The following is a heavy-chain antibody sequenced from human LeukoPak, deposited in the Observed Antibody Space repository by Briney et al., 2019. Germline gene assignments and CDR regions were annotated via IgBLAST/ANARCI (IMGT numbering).Heavy chain of an antibody. CDR2: VYGSGRT. Sequence: GGSLRLSCAASGFTVSSNYMSWVRQAPGKGLEWVAVVYGSGRTYSADSVRGRFIISRDYSKDMLYLQMNGLRAEDTAVYYRARDVSLGIDAFDIWGPGTMVTVSS. D-gene: IGHD2-8*01. CDR1: GFTVSSNY. V-gene: IGHV3-53*01. J-gene: IGHJ3*02. CDR3: ARDVSLGIDAFDI.